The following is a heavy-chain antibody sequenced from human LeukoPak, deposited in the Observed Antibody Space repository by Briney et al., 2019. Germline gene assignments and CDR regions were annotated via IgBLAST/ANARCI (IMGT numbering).Heavy chain of an antibody. CDR2: ISYSGRT. Sequence: SETLSLTCTVSGGSISSSNYFWGWIRQPPGKGLEWIGSISYSGRTYYHPSLESRVTISVDTSKNHFSLKVISVTAADTALYCCARRHSTGWYERWGQGTLVTVSS. V-gene: IGHV4-39*01. J-gene: IGHJ5*02. CDR3: ARRHSTGWYER. CDR1: GGSISSSNYF. D-gene: IGHD1-1*01.